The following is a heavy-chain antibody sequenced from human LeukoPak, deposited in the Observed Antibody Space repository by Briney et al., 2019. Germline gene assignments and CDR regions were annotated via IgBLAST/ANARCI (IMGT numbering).Heavy chain of an antibody. CDR2: ISYDGSNK. CDR1: GFTFSSYG. D-gene: IGHD6-13*01. V-gene: IGHV3-30*18. CDR3: AKDDMYSSSGREGII. J-gene: IGHJ3*02. Sequence: PGRSLRLSCAASGFTFSSYGMHWVRQAPGKGLEWVAVISYDGSNKYYADSVKGRFTISRDNSKNTLYLQMNSLRAEDTAVYYCAKDDMYSSSGREGIIWGQGTMVTVSS.